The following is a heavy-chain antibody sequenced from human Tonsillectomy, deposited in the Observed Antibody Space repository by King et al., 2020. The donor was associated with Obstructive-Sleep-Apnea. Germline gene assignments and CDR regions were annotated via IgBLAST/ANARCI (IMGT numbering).Heavy chain of an antibody. CDR1: GGTFSSSA. CDR3: ASGRNSGYETPLDI. D-gene: IGHD5-12*01. CDR2: IIPVLGIA. Sequence: VQLVESGAEVKKPGSSVKVSCKSSGGTFSSSALSWVRQAPGQGLQWMGRIIPVLGIANYAENFQGRVTITADRSTSTAYMELSSLRSDDTAVYYFASGRNSGYETPLDIWGQGTRVTVSS. V-gene: IGHV1-69*09. J-gene: IGHJ4*02.